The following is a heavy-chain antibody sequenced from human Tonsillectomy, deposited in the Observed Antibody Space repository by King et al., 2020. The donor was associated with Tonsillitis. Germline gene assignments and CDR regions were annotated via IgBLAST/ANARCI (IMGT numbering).Heavy chain of an antibody. V-gene: IGHV3-23*04. Sequence: VQLVESGGGLVQPGGSLRLSCAASGFTFSSYDMSWVRQDPGKGLEWVSAISGSGGSTYYADSVKGRFTISRDNSKNTLYLQMNSLRAEDTAVYYCANPYGDYRQRMDYWGQGTLVTVSS. CDR2: ISGSGGST. CDR1: GFTFSSYD. D-gene: IGHD4-17*01. J-gene: IGHJ4*02. CDR3: ANPYGDYRQRMDY.